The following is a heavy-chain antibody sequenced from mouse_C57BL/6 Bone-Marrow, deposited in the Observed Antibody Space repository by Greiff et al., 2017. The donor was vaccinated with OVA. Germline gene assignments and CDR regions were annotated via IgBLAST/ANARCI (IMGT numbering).Heavy chain of an antibody. Sequence: EVQLQQSGAELVRPGASVKLSCTASGFNIKDDYMHWVKQRPEQGLEWIGWIDPENGDTEYASKFQGKATITADTSSNTAYLQLSSLTSEDTAVYYCTTCNYEGGYYAMDDWGQGTSVTVSS. CDR1: GFNIKDDY. J-gene: IGHJ4*01. CDR2: IDPENGDT. V-gene: IGHV14-4*01. D-gene: IGHD2-1*01. CDR3: TTCNYEGGYYAMDD.